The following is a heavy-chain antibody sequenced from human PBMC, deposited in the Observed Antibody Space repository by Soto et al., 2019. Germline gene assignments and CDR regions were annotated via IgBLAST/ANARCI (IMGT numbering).Heavy chain of an antibody. CDR1: GDTFTSYG. V-gene: IGHV1-18*04. J-gene: IGHJ6*02. CDR3: GKDQRRGYRYGMDV. CDR2: ISAYNGNT. Sequence: ASVKVSCKASGDTFTSYGISWVRQAPGQGLEWMGWISAYNGNTNYAQKVQGRVTMTTDTSTSTAYMELRSLRSDDTAVYYCGKDQRRGYRYGMDVWGQGTTVTVSS. D-gene: IGHD5-18*01.